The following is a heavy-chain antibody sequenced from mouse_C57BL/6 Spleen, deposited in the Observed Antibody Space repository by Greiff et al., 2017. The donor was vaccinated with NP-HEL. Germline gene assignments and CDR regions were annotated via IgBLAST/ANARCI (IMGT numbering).Heavy chain of an antibody. CDR2: INPSNGGT. CDR1: GYTFTSYW. Sequence: QVQLQQSGTELVKPGASVKLSCKASGYTFTSYWMHWVKQRPGQGLEWIGNINPSNGGTNYNEKFKSKATLTVDKSSSTAYMQLSSLTSEDSAVYYCAKNTTPQRPLFAYWGQGTLVTVSA. D-gene: IGHD1-1*01. V-gene: IGHV1-53*01. J-gene: IGHJ3*01. CDR3: AKNTTPQRPLFAY.